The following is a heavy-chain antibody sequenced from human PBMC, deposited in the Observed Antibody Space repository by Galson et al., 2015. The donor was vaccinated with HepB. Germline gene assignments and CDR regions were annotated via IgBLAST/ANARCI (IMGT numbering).Heavy chain of an antibody. CDR2: ISDSGGNT. CDR3: AKLPEYYYSRGSCSGDACDI. V-gene: IGHV3-23*01. Sequence: SLRLSCAASGFTFSSYGMNWVRQAPGKGLEWVSAISDSGGNTYYADSVKGRFTISRDNSKNTLYLQMNSLRAEDTAVYYCAKLPEYYYSRGSCSGDACDIWGQGTMVTVSS. J-gene: IGHJ3*02. CDR1: GFTFSSYG. D-gene: IGHD3-22*01.